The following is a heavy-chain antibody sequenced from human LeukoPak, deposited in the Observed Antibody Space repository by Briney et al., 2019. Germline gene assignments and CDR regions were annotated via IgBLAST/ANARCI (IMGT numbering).Heavy chain of an antibody. J-gene: IGHJ4*02. CDR2: ISYDGSNK. V-gene: IGHV3-30-3*01. Sequence: GGSLRLSCAASGFTFSSYAMHWVRQAPGKGLEWVAVISYDGSNKYYADSVKGRFTISRDNSKNTLYLQMNSLRAEDTAVYYCASLGDSSGYYFDYWGQGTLVTFSS. CDR1: GFTFSSYA. CDR3: ASLGDSSGYYFDY. D-gene: IGHD3-22*01.